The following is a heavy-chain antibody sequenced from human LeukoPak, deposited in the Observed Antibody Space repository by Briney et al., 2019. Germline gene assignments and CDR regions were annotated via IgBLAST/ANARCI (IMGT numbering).Heavy chain of an antibody. V-gene: IGHV4-34*01. CDR2: INRSGST. J-gene: IGHJ4*02. Sequence: PSETLSLTCAVYGGSFSGYYWSWIRQPPGKGLEWIGEINRSGSTNYNPSLKSRVTISVDTSKNQFSLKLSSVTAADTAVYYCARGWGRGYSSTTYYFDYWGQGTLVTVSS. D-gene: IGHD6-13*01. CDR1: GGSFSGYY. CDR3: ARGWGRGYSSTTYYFDY.